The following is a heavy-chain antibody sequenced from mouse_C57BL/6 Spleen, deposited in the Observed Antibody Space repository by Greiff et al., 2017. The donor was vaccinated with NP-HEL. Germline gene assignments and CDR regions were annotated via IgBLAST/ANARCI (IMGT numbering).Heavy chain of an antibody. V-gene: IGHV7-3*01. J-gene: IGHJ4*01. Sequence: EVQLVESGGGLVQPGGSLSLSCAASGFTFTDYYLSWVRQPPGKALEWLGFLRNHANGYTTEYSAYVKGRFTISRDNSQCILYRQMNALIAEDSATYYGARYRWTTDAMDYWGQGTSVTVSS. CDR3: ARYRWTTDAMDY. D-gene: IGHD2-3*01. CDR2: LRNHANGYTT. CDR1: GFTFTDYY.